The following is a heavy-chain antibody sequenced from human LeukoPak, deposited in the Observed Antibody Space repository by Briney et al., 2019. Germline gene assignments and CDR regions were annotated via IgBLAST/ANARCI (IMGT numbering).Heavy chain of an antibody. CDR2: INHSGST. CDR3: ARADELAVACTPRGNYFDY. D-gene: IGHD6-19*01. V-gene: IGHV4-34*01. CDR1: GGSFSGYY. J-gene: IGHJ4*02. Sequence: SETLSLTCAVYGGSFSGYYWSWIRQPPGKGLEWIGEINHSGSTNYNPSLKSRVTISVDTSKNQFSLKLSSVTAADAAVYYCARADELAVACTPRGNYFDYWGQGTLVTVSS.